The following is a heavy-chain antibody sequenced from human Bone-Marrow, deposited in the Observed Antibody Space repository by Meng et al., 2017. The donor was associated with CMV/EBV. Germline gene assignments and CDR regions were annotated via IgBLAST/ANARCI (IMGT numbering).Heavy chain of an antibody. D-gene: IGHD6-19*01. Sequence: SVKVSCKASGGTFSNNGFSWVRQAPGQGLEWMGGIIPILGIANYTQKFQGRVTITADKSTTTVYMELSSLRSEDTAVYYCARGGPIAVAGQLLAFDIWGQGTMVTFSS. V-gene: IGHV1-69*10. CDR1: GGTFSNNG. CDR2: IIPILGIA. CDR3: ARGGPIAVAGQLLAFDI. J-gene: IGHJ3*02.